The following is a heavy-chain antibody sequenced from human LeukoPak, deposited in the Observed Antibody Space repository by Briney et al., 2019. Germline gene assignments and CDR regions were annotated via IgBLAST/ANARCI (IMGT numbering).Heavy chain of an antibody. CDR2: IYYSGTT. CDR3: ARVWDYYYSMDV. CDR1: GGSISSYY. V-gene: IGHV4-59*01. J-gene: IGHJ6*03. Sequence: PETLSLTCTVSGGSISSYYWSWIRQPAGKGLEWIGYIYYSGTTNYNPSLKSRVTISVDTSKNQFSLKLTSVTAADTAVYYCARVWDYYYSMDVWGKGTTVTVSS. D-gene: IGHD7-27*01.